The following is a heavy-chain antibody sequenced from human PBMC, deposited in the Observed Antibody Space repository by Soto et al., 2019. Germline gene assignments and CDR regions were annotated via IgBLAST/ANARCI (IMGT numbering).Heavy chain of an antibody. Sequence: EVQLVESGGGLVQPGGSLRLSCAASGFTFSNYWMHWVRQAPGKGPVWVSRINTDGSTTNYADSVKGRFTISRDNAKKTLYLQTNSLVAENTAVYYCARDLGGYASHWGQGNLVTVTS. CDR3: ARDLGGYASH. V-gene: IGHV3-74*01. CDR1: GFTFSNYW. D-gene: IGHD3-16*01. J-gene: IGHJ4*02. CDR2: INTDGSTT.